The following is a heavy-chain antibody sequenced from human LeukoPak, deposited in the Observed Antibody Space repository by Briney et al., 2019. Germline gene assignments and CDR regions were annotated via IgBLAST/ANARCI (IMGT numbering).Heavy chain of an antibody. J-gene: IGHJ3*01. CDR2: FYSSGST. CDR3: ARRPTAPHAFDL. Sequence: SETLSLTCSVSAGSISSGSVYWGWIRQSPGKGLEWIGSFYSSGSTHYNPSLKTRVTISADTSKNQFSLHLRSVTAADTAIYYCARRPTAPHAFDLWGHGTVVTVSS. V-gene: IGHV4-39*01. CDR1: AGSISSGSVY.